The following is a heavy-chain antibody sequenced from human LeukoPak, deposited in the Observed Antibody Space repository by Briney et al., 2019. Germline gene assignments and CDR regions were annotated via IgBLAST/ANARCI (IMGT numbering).Heavy chain of an antibody. Sequence: ASVKVSCKASGYTYTSYYMHWVRQAPGQGLEWMGIINPSGGSTSYAQKFQGRVTMTRDTSTSTVYMELSSLRSEDTAVYYCARGANYCTNGVCYLFYWGQGTLVTVSS. V-gene: IGHV1-46*01. CDR2: INPSGGST. CDR1: GYTYTSYY. CDR3: ARGANYCTNGVCYLFY. J-gene: IGHJ4*02. D-gene: IGHD2-8*01.